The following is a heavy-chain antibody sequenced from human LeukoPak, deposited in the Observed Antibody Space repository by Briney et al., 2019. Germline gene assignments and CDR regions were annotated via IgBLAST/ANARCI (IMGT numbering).Heavy chain of an antibody. J-gene: IGHJ5*02. D-gene: IGHD2-21*02. CDR2: IYSNGHP. CDR3: ARRVTSNCFDP. CDR1: GGSISSYC. V-gene: IGHV4-4*07. Sequence: SETRSLACTVSGGSISSYCWSWHRQPAGKGLEWIGRIYSNGHPNYNPSLQSRVTMSVDTSKNQVSLRLTSVTAADTAVYYCARRVTSNCFDPWGQGSLVTVTS.